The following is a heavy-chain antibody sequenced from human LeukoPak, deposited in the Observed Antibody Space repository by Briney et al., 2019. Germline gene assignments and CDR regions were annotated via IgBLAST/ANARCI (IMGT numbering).Heavy chain of an antibody. CDR2: INPNSGGT. J-gene: IGHJ4*02. V-gene: IGHV1-2*02. CDR1: GYTSTGYY. Sequence: EASVKVSCKASGYTSTGYYMHWVRQAPGQGLEWMGWINPNSGGTNYAQKFQGRVTMTRDTSINTAYMELSRLRSDDTAVYYCAKTPPVSPYYFDYWGQGTLVTVSS. D-gene: IGHD3-16*01. CDR3: AKTPPVSPYYFDY.